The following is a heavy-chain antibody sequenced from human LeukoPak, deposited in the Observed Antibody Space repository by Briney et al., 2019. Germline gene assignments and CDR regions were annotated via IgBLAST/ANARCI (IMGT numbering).Heavy chain of an antibody. Sequence: SGGSLRLSCAASGFTFSSYSMNWVRQAPGKGLEWVSSISSSSSYIYYADSVKGRFTISRDSAKNSLYLQMNSLRAEDTAVYYCARQAAVETYYYDSSGPPFDYWGQGTLVTVSS. CDR2: ISSSSSYI. V-gene: IGHV3-21*01. J-gene: IGHJ4*02. D-gene: IGHD3-22*01. CDR1: GFTFSSYS. CDR3: ARQAAVETYYYDSSGPPFDY.